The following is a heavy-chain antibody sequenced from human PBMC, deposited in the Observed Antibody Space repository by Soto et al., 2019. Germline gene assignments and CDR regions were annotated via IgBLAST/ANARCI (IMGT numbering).Heavy chain of an antibody. D-gene: IGHD6-19*01. Sequence: GGSLRLSCAASGFTFSSYSMNWVRQAPGKGLEWVSSISSSSSYIYYADSVKGRFTISRDNAKNSLYLQRNSLRAEDTAVYYCASGGYSSGWNRYFDYWGQGTLVTVSS. J-gene: IGHJ4*02. CDR2: ISSSSSYI. CDR3: ASGGYSSGWNRYFDY. CDR1: GFTFSSYS. V-gene: IGHV3-21*01.